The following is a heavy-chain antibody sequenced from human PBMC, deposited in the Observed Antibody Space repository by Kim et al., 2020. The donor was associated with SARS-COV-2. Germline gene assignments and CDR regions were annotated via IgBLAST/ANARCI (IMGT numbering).Heavy chain of an antibody. D-gene: IGHD6-19*01. CDR1: GFTFSGST. CDR2: ISSKANSYAP. CDR3: TRVNPIAGGWYDAFDI. V-gene: IGHV3-73*01. Sequence: GGSLRLSCAAFGFTFSGSTLHWVRQASGKGLEWVGRISSKANSYAPAYAASVKGRFTISRDDSKNTAYLQMNSLKTEDTAVYYCTRVNPIAGGWYDAFDIWGQGTMVTVSS. J-gene: IGHJ3*02.